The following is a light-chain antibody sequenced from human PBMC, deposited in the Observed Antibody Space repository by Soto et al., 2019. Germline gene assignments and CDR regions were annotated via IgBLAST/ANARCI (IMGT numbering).Light chain of an antibody. CDR1: QSVFYSYINNNR. J-gene: IGKJ1*01. CDR2: WAS. Sequence: DIVMSPSPDSLAVSLGERATISCKSSQSVFYSYINNNRLAWYQQNPGLPPQLLIYWASTREAGVPDRFSGSGARTDFTLTITGQQAEYVAIYYCQQYYRMPWTFGRGTRVEIK. V-gene: IGKV4-1*01. CDR3: QQYYRMPWT.